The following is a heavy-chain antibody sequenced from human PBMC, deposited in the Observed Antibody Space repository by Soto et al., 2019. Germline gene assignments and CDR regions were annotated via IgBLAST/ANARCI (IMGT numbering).Heavy chain of an antibody. Sequence: SETLSRTCSVSGGSISSGDYNWSWIRQPPGKGLEWIGYIYYSGGTYYNPSLKSRVTISVDTSKNQFSLKLSSVTAADTAVYYCARVRDGYNEFDYWGQGTLVTVSS. J-gene: IGHJ4*02. CDR1: GGSISSGDYN. CDR3: ARVRDGYNEFDY. V-gene: IGHV4-30-4*01. D-gene: IGHD5-12*01. CDR2: IYYSGGT.